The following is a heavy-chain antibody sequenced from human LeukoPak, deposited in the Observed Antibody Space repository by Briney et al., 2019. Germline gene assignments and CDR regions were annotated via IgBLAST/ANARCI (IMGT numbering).Heavy chain of an antibody. CDR2: IKQDGGEK. J-gene: IGHJ4*02. Sequence: GGSLRLSCAASGFTFSSYWMSWVRQAPGTGLEWVANIKQDGGEKYYVDSVKGRFTISRDNAKNSPFLQMNSLRAEDTAVYYCAKDGYYDILTGYSRFDYWGQGTLVTVSS. V-gene: IGHV3-7*03. CDR1: GFTFSSYW. D-gene: IGHD3-9*01. CDR3: AKDGYYDILTGYSRFDY.